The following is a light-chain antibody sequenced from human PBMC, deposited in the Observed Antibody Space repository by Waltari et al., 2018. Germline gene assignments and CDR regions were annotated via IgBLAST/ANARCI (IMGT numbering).Light chain of an antibody. CDR2: GAS. CDR3: QQYGSSPRT. V-gene: IGKV3-20*01. Sequence: DIVLTQSPGTLSLSPGEGATLSCRASQSVISTYLAWYQQKPGQAPRLLIYGASSRATGTADRFSGSGSGTDFTLTISRLEPEDFAVYYCQQYGSSPRTFGQGTKVEIK. J-gene: IGKJ1*01. CDR1: QSVISTY.